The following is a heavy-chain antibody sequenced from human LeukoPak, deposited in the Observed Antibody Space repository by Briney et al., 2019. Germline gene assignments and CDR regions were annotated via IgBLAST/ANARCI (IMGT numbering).Heavy chain of an antibody. CDR1: GFPFSGYA. Sequence: GGSLRLSCAASGFPFSGYAMYWVRQAPGKGLEFVSGIHGNGGNTLYANSVKGRLTISRDNSKNTLYLQMGSLRGEDMAVYYCARAQTGATSYYFDDWGQGTLVTVSS. CDR2: IHGNGGNT. V-gene: IGHV3-64*01. CDR3: ARAQTGATSYYFDD. J-gene: IGHJ4*02. D-gene: IGHD1-7*01.